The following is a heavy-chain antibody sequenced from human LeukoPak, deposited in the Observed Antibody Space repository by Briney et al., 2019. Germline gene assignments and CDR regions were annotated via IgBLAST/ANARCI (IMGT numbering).Heavy chain of an antibody. V-gene: IGHV3-23*01. CDR3: ARDAYDSSGYYYGMDV. CDR1: GFTFSNYA. D-gene: IGHD3-22*01. Sequence: GGSLRLSCAASGFTFSNYAMSWVRQAPGKGLEWVSAISSSGGSPYYADSVKGRFTISRDNSKNTLYLQMNSLRAEDTAVYYCARDAYDSSGYYYGMDVWGQGTTVTVSS. CDR2: ISSSGGSP. J-gene: IGHJ6*02.